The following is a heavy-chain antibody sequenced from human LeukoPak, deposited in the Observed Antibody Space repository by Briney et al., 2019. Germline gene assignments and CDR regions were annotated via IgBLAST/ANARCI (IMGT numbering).Heavy chain of an antibody. V-gene: IGHV3-20*04. CDR2: INWNGGST. CDR1: GFTFDEYG. Sequence: PAGSLRLSCAASGFTFDEYGKSWVRQAPGKGLEWVSSINWNGGSTGYADSVKGRFTISRDSAKNSLYLQMNSLRADDTALYYCARDSFSGSSLDYWGQGTLVTVSS. J-gene: IGHJ4*02. D-gene: IGHD1-26*01. CDR3: ARDSFSGSSLDY.